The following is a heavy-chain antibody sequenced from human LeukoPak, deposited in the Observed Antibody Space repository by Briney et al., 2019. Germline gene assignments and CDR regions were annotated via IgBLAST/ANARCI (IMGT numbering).Heavy chain of an antibody. J-gene: IGHJ6*02. CDR2: INHSGST. V-gene: IGHV4-34*01. Sequence: SETLSLTCAVYGGSFSGYYWSWIRQPPGKGLEWIGEINHSGSTNYNPSLKSRVTISVDTSKNQFSLKLSSVTAADTAVYYCARGMLRGYSYGWPRYYYYYGMDVWGQGTTVTVSS. CDR3: ARGMLRGYSYGWPRYYYYYGMDV. CDR1: GGSFSGYY. D-gene: IGHD5-18*01.